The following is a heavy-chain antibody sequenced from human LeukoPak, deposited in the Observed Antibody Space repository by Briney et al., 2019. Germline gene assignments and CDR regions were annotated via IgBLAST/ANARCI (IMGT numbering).Heavy chain of an antibody. CDR3: ARANVGATPPWVGYYYYYGMDV. D-gene: IGHD1-26*01. V-gene: IGHV3-21*01. J-gene: IGHJ6*02. Sequence: GGSLRLSCAASGFTFSSYSMNWVRQAPGKGLEWVSSISSSSSYIYYADSVKGRFTISRDNAKNSLYLQMNSLRAEDTAVYYCARANVGATPPWVGYYYYYGMDVWGQGTTVTVSS. CDR2: ISSSSSYI. CDR1: GFTFSSYS.